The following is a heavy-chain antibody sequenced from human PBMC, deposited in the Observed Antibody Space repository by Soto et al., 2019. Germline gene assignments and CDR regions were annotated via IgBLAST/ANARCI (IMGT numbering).Heavy chain of an antibody. J-gene: IGHJ6*02. V-gene: IGHV3-33*01. CDR3: ARDLRVTTPPKYYYYYYGMDV. Sequence: QVQLVESGGGVVQPGRSLRLSCAASGFTFSSYGMHWVRQPPGKGLEWVAVIWYDGSNTYYADSVKGRFTISRDNSKNTLYLQMNSLRAEDTAVYYCARDLRVTTPPKYYYYYYGMDVWGQGTTVTVSS. D-gene: IGHD2-21*02. CDR2: IWYDGSNT. CDR1: GFTFSSYG.